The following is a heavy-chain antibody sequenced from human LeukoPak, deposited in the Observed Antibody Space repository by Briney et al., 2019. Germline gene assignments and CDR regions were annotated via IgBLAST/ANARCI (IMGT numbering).Heavy chain of an antibody. J-gene: IGHJ4*02. CDR2: ISSNSSTI. D-gene: IGHD3-10*01. Sequence: TGGSLRLPCAASGFTFSSYSMNWVRQAPGKGLEWVSYISSNSSTIYYADSVKGRFTISRDNAKNSLYLQMNSLRDEDTAVYYCASSDVWFGELLSTFDYWGQGTLVTVSS. CDR1: GFTFSSYS. V-gene: IGHV3-48*02. CDR3: ASSDVWFGELLSTFDY.